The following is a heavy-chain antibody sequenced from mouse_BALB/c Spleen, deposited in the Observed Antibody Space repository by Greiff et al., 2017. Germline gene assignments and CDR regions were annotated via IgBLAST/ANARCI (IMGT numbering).Heavy chain of an antibody. CDR1: GYTFTEYI. Sequence: VQGVESGAGLVKPGASVKLSCKASGYTFTEYIIHWVKQRSGQGLEWIGWFYPGSGSIKYNEKFKDKATLTADKSSSTVYMELSRLTSEDSAVYFCARHEEYYGNWVYWGQGTTLTVSS. CDR2: FYPGSGSI. CDR3: ARHEEYYGNWVY. D-gene: IGHD2-1*01. J-gene: IGHJ2*01. V-gene: IGHV1-62-2*01.